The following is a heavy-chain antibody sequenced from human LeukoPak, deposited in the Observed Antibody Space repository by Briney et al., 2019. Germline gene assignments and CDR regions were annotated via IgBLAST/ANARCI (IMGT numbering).Heavy chain of an antibody. J-gene: IGHJ5*02. CDR2: IYYSGST. CDR1: GGSISSYY. Sequence: SETLSLTCTVSGGSISSYYWSWIRQPPGKGLEWIGYIYYSGSTNYNPSLKSRVIISVDMSKNQFSLKLSSVTAADTAVYYCARDSNIAAAAHWFDPWGQGTLVTVSS. D-gene: IGHD6-13*01. V-gene: IGHV4-59*01. CDR3: ARDSNIAAAAHWFDP.